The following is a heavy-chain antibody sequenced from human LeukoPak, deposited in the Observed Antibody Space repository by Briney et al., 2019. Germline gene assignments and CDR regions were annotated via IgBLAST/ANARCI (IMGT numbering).Heavy chain of an antibody. CDR2: INHSGST. CDR1: GGSFSGYY. J-gene: IGHJ4*02. D-gene: IGHD4-23*01. V-gene: IGHV4-34*01. CDR3: ARAQGVGGVFDY. Sequence: PSETLSLTCAVYGGSFSGYYWSWIRQPPGKGLEWIGEINHSGSTNYNPSLKSRVTISVDTSKNQFSLKLSSVTAADTAVYYCARAQGVGGVFDYWGQGTLVTVSS.